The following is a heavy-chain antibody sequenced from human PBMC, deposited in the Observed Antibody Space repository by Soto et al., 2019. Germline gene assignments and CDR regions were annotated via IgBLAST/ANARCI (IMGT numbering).Heavy chain of an antibody. CDR1: DGSISTYY. Sequence: PSETLSLTCTVSDGSISTYYCNWTRQPAGKGLEWIGRIDASGSTDYDPSLKSRVTMSVDTSKNQFSLRLSSVTAADTAVYYCARGGHDFWSGPFDYWGQGAQVTVSS. CDR2: IDASGST. CDR3: ARGGHDFWSGPFDY. J-gene: IGHJ4*02. D-gene: IGHD3-3*01. V-gene: IGHV4-4*07.